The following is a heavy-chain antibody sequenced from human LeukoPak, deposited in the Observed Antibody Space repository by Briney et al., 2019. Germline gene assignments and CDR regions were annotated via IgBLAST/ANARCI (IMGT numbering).Heavy chain of an antibody. J-gene: IGHJ4*02. Sequence: PGGSPRLSCAASGFTFSTYSMNWVRQAPGKGLEWISYISGGTSTIYYADSVKGRFTISRDNSKNTLYLQMNSLRAEDTAVYYCARVPSTVTPFFDYWGQGTLVTVSS. CDR2: ISGGTSTI. D-gene: IGHD4-17*01. CDR1: GFTFSTYS. CDR3: ARVPSTVTPFFDY. V-gene: IGHV3-48*01.